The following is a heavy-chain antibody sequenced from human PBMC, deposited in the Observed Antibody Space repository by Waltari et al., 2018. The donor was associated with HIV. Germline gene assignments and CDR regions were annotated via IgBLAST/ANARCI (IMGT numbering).Heavy chain of an antibody. CDR1: GFSFSISG. Sequence: QGQLVESGGGVVQPGGSLRLSCAASGFSFSISGMHWVRQAPGKGLEGVTFIRYDGNTKYYAESVKGRFTISRDNSKNTLYLQMSSLRAEDTAVYYCAKELRSGYSYYYYGMDVWGQGTTVTVSS. CDR3: AKELRSGYSYYYYGMDV. CDR2: IRYDGNTK. J-gene: IGHJ6*02. V-gene: IGHV3-30*02. D-gene: IGHD2-15*01.